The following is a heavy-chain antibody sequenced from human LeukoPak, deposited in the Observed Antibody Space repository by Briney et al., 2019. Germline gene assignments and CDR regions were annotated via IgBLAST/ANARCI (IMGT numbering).Heavy chain of an antibody. CDR3: ARGVGSGWALGY. Sequence: PSQTLSLTRAISGDSVSSNTAAWNWIRQSPSRGLEWLGRTYYRSKWYNDYAVSVKSRITVNPDTSKNQFSLQLKSVTPEDTAVYFCARGVGSGWALGYWGQGTLVTVSS. J-gene: IGHJ4*02. CDR2: TYYRSKWYN. CDR1: GDSVSSNTAA. V-gene: IGHV6-1*01. D-gene: IGHD6-25*01.